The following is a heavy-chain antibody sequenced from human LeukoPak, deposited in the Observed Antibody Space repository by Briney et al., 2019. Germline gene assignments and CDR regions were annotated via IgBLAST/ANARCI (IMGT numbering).Heavy chain of an antibody. Sequence: SQTLSLTCTVSGGSISSGSYYWSWIRQPAGKGLEWIGRIYTSGSTNYNPSLKSRVTISVDTSKNQLSLKLSSVTAADKAVYYCARGRWIGAFDIWGQGTMVTVSS. J-gene: IGHJ3*02. CDR2: IYTSGST. CDR3: ARGRWIGAFDI. V-gene: IGHV4-61*02. D-gene: IGHD2-2*03. CDR1: GGSISSGSYY.